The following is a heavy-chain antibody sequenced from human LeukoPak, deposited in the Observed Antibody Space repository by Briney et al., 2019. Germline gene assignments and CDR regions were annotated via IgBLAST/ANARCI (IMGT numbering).Heavy chain of an antibody. J-gene: IGHJ5*02. D-gene: IGHD3-10*01. Sequence: ASVKVSCKASGYTFTSYGISWVRQAPGQGLEWMGWISAYNGNTNYAQKLQGRVTMTTDTSTSTAYMELRSLRSDDTAVYYCARRDYYGSGSYSWFDPWGQGTLVTVSS. CDR2: ISAYNGNT. CDR1: GYTFTSYG. CDR3: ARRDYYGSGSYSWFDP. V-gene: IGHV1-18*01.